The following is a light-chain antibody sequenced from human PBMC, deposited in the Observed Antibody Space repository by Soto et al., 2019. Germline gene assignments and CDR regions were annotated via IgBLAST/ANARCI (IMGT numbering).Light chain of an antibody. V-gene: IGKV3-20*01. Sequence: EIGLTQSPGTLPLSPGQRATLSCRASQSVSSSFLAWYQHKRCQPPRLLMFGAASRATGIRDRFSGAGSGTDFSLIISSLEPEDFAVYYCLHYGSTPHTFGRGTKLEI. CDR1: QSVSSSF. J-gene: IGKJ2*01. CDR2: GAA. CDR3: LHYGSTPHT.